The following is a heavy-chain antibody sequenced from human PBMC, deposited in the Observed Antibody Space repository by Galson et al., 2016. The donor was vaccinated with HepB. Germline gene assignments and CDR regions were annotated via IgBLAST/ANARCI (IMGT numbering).Heavy chain of an antibody. V-gene: IGHV1-69*13. CDR3: ARVAAAMRGPLDR. J-gene: IGHJ5*02. Sequence: SVKVSCKASGGTLNNFVISWVRQAPGQGLEWLGGIIFTLGPQSYAQQFQGRVTITADESTSTAYMELSSLRSEDTAVYYCARVAAAMRGPLDRWGQGTLVTVSS. CDR1: GGTLNNFV. D-gene: IGHD2-2*01. CDR2: IIFTLGPQ.